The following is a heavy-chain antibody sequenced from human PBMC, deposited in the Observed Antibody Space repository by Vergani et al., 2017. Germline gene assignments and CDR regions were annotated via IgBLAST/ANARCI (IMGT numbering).Heavy chain of an antibody. D-gene: IGHD6-19*01. CDR3: ARDQVTSSGWYGGFDY. V-gene: IGHV4-31*03. J-gene: IGHJ4*02. CDR2: IYYSGST. Sequence: QVQLQESGPGLVKPSQTLSLTCTVSGGSISSGGYYWSWIRQHPGKGLEWIGYIYYSGSTYYNPSLKSRVTVSVDTSKNQFSLKLSSVTAADTAVYYCARDQVTSSGWYGGFDYWGQGTLVTVSS. CDR1: GGSISSGGYY.